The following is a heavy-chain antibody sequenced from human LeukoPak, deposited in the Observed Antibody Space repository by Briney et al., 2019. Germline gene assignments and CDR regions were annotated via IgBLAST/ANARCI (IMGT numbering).Heavy chain of an antibody. J-gene: IGHJ4*02. Sequence: GGSLRLSCATSGFTFKAYTMNWVRQTPGKGLEWVSSISSTSRFIHYADSVKGRFTISRDDDRNSLYLQMNSLRAEDTAVYYCARDGSYFGQYYFDYWGQGTLVTVSS. D-gene: IGHD1-26*01. CDR2: ISSTSRFI. CDR1: GFTFKAYT. V-gene: IGHV3-21*01. CDR3: ARDGSYFGQYYFDY.